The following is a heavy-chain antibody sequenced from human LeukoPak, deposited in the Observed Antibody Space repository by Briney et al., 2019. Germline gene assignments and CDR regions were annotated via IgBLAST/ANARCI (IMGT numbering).Heavy chain of an antibody. J-gene: IGHJ4*02. CDR1: GFTFSSYA. V-gene: IGHV3-23*01. Sequence: GGSLRLSCAASGFTFSSYAMNWVRQAPGKGLEWVSAVSGSGNTYYADSVKGRFTISRDNSKNTLNLQMNSLRAEDTAVYYCVKDRTGTYTLDYWGQGTLVTVSS. D-gene: IGHD3-10*01. CDR3: VKDRTGTYTLDY. CDR2: VSGSGNT.